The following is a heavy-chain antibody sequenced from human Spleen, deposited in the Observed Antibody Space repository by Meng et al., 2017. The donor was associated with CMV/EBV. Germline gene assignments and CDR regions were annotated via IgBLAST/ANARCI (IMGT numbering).Heavy chain of an antibody. Sequence: CTFSGFSLKSGTMGVGWIRQHPGKALEWLAIIYWDDDKRYSPSLKSRLTITKDASKNQVVLIMTDMDPVDTATYYCAHVEMATPFDYWGQGTLVTVS. V-gene: IGHV2-5*02. CDR1: GFSLKSGTMG. J-gene: IGHJ4*02. D-gene: IGHD5-24*01. CDR3: AHVEMATPFDY. CDR2: IYWDDDK.